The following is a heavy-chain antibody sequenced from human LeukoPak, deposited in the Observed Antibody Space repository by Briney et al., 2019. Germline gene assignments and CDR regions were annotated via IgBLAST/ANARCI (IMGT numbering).Heavy chain of an antibody. Sequence: SVKVSCKASGGTFSTYAISWVRQAPGQGLEWMGGIIPIFGTAKYAQQLQGRATITTDESTSTAYMELSSLRSEGTAVYYCARSKSSFYYMDVWGKGTTVTVSS. J-gene: IGHJ6*03. CDR3: ARSKSSFYYMDV. D-gene: IGHD3-10*01. V-gene: IGHV1-69*05. CDR1: GGTFSTYA. CDR2: IIPIFGTA.